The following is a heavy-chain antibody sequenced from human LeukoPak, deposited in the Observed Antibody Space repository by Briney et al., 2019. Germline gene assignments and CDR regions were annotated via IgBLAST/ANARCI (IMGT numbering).Heavy chain of an antibody. CDR2: INPNSGGT. Sequence: ASVKVSCKASGYTFTGYYMHWVRQAPGQGLEWMGWINPNSGGTNYAQKFQGRVTMTRDTSISTAYMELSRLRSGDTAVYYCAREVGRWLVHIDYWGQGTLVTVSS. J-gene: IGHJ4*02. CDR1: GYTFTGYY. D-gene: IGHD6-19*01. V-gene: IGHV1-2*02. CDR3: AREVGRWLVHIDY.